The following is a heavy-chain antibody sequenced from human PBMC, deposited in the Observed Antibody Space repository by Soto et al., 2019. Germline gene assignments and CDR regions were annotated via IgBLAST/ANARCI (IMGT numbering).Heavy chain of an antibody. V-gene: IGHV4-30-2*01. J-gene: IGHJ4*02. CDR2: IYHSGST. D-gene: IGHD4-17*01. Sequence: QLQLQESGSGLVKPSQTLSLTCAVSGGSISSGGYSWSWIRLPPGKGLEWIGYIYHSGSTYYNPSLKSRVTISVDRSKNQFSLKLSSVTAADTAVYYCARGLTRTTVVYYFDYWGQGTLVTVSS. CDR1: GGSISSGGYS. CDR3: ARGLTRTTVVYYFDY.